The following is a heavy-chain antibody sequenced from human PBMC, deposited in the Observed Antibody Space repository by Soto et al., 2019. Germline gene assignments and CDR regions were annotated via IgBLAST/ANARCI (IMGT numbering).Heavy chain of an antibody. CDR3: AKDRSENFWVYYYAMDV. D-gene: IGHD6-19*01. J-gene: IGHJ6*02. CDR1: GFNFGAYA. CDR2: ISGSSSGT. V-gene: IGHV3-23*01. Sequence: GGSLRLSCEASGFNFGAYAMSWVRQAPGKGLEWVSGISGSSSGTYHTDSVKGRFTISRDNSKNTVYLQMNSLRGEDTAVYYCAKDRSENFWVYYYAMDVWGQGTAVTVSS.